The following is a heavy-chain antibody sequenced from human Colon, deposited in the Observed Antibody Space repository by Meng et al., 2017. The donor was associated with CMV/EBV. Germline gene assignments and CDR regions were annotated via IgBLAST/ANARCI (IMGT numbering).Heavy chain of an antibody. CDR1: GGSFSGYY. J-gene: IGHJ4*02. CDR3: ARAGITIFGMVRYYFDY. V-gene: IGHV3-21*01. D-gene: IGHD3-3*01. CDR2: ISSSSTYI. Sequence: GGSLRLSCAVYGGSFSGYYWSWIRQAPGKGLEWVSSISSSSTYIYYADSVKGRFTISRDNAKNSLYLHMNSLRAEDTAVYYCARAGITIFGMVRYYFDYWGQGTLVTVSS.